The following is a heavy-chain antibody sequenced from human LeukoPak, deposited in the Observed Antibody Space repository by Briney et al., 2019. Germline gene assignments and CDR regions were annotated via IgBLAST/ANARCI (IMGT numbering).Heavy chain of an antibody. V-gene: IGHV6-1*01. Sequence: SQTLSLTCAISGDSVSSNSAAWNWIRQSPSRGLEWLGRAYYRSKWYNDYAVSVKSRITINPDTSKNQFSLQLNSVTPEDTAVYYCARGLSPSVANWFDPWGQGTLVTVSS. CDR2: AYYRSKWYN. CDR1: GDSVSSNSAA. J-gene: IGHJ5*02. CDR3: ARGLSPSVANWFDP. D-gene: IGHD6-19*01.